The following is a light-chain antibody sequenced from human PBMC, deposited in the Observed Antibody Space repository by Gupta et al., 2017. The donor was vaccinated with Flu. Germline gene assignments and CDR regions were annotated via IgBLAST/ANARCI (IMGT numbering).Light chain of an antibody. CDR2: ATS. V-gene: IGKV3-11*01. CDR3: QQRSGRPMYT. CDR1: QSISFY. J-gene: IGKJ2*01. Sequence: MVLTHSPSTLSSSPGETATLSCRASQSISFYLAWYQKKPGQAPRLLMYATSHRAAGIPVRFTGSGSGTDFTLTISSLEPEDFAIYYCQQRSGRPMYTFGQGTELEIK.